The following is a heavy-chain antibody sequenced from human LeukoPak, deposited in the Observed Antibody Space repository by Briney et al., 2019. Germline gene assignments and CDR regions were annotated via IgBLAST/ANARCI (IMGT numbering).Heavy chain of an antibody. Sequence: ASVKVSCKASGYTFTACYMHWVRQAPGQGLEWMGWINPNSGGTNYAQKFQGRVTITRDTSASTAYMELSSLRSEDTAVYYCARVGMAVAGTDLYGMDVWGKGTTVTVSS. D-gene: IGHD6-19*01. CDR1: GYTFTACY. CDR2: INPNSGGT. V-gene: IGHV1-2*02. J-gene: IGHJ6*04. CDR3: ARVGMAVAGTDLYGMDV.